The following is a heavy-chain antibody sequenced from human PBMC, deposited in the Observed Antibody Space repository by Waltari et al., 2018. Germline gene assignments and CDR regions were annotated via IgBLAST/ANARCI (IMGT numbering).Heavy chain of an antibody. CDR1: GGTFSSYA. CDR3: ARYGVAARPFDY. CDR2: IIPIFGTA. V-gene: IGHV1-69*01. Sequence: QVRLVQSGAEVKKPGSSVKVSCKASGGTFSSYAISWVRQAPGQGLEWMGGIIPIFGTANDAKKFQGRVTITADESTSTAYMELSSLRSEDTAVYYCARYGVAARPFDYWGQGTLVTVSS. J-gene: IGHJ4*02. D-gene: IGHD6-6*01.